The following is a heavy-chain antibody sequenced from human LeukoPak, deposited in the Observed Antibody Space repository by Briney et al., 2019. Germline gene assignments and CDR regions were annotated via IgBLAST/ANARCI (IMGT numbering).Heavy chain of an antibody. V-gene: IGHV4-4*07. D-gene: IGHD6-19*01. CDR1: GGSIDTYY. Sequence: SETLSLTCTVSGGSIDTYYWSWIRQPAGKGLEWVGRISSSGSTNYNPSLTSRVTMSVDTYNNQFSLKVTSVTAADTAVYYCARCAVAGSNLYFDYWGQGTLVTVSS. J-gene: IGHJ4*02. CDR2: ISSSGST. CDR3: ARCAVAGSNLYFDY.